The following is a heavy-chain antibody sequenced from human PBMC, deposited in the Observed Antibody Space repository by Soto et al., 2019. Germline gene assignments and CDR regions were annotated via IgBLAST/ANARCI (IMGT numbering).Heavy chain of an antibody. V-gene: IGHV3-11*01. D-gene: IGHD1-26*01. J-gene: IGHJ5*02. CDR2: ISSSGSTI. CDR1: GFTFSDYY. CDR3: ASEWVSSNWFDP. Sequence: GGSLRLSCAASGFTFSDYYMSWIRQAPGKGLEWVSYISSSGSTIYYADSVKGRFTISRDNAKNSLYLQMNSLRAEDTAVYYCASEWVSSNWFDPWGQGTLVTVSS.